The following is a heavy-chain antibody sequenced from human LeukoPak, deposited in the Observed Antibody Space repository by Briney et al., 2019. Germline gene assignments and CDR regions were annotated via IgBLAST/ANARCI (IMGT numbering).Heavy chain of an antibody. CDR1: GGTFSSYS. J-gene: IGHJ6*02. Sequence: SVKVSCKASGGTFSSYSISWVRQAPGQGLEWMGGIIPIFDTADYAQEFQGRVTITADESTSTAYMELSSQRSEDTAVFYCARISLGAIWGYYYGMDVWGQGTTVTVSS. D-gene: IGHD1-26*01. CDR3: ARISLGAIWGYYYGMDV. CDR2: IIPIFDTA. V-gene: IGHV1-69*13.